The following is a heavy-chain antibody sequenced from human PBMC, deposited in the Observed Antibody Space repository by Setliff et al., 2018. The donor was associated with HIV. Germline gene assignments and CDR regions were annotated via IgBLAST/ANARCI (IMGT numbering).Heavy chain of an antibody. CDR3: AKTIAALDY. CDR2: ITSNGGRT. D-gene: IGHD6-13*01. J-gene: IGHJ4*02. V-gene: IGHV3-23*01. CDR1: GFSFSSYG. Sequence: GSLRLSCAASGFSFSSYGMSWVRQAPGKGLEWVSGITSNGGRTGYADSVKGRFTISRDNSRDTLYLQMNSLRVEDTAVYFCAKTIAALDYWGQGTLVTVSS.